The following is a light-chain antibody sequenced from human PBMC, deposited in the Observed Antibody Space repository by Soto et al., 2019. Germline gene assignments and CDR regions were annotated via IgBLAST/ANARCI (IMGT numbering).Light chain of an antibody. Sequence: DIQMTQSPSTLSASLGDRVTITCRASQSISSWLAWYQQKPGKAPKLLIYDASSFESGVPSRFSGSGSATEFTLTISSLQPDDFATYYCQQYNNYWTFGQGTKVDIK. V-gene: IGKV1-5*01. CDR2: DAS. CDR1: QSISSW. CDR3: QQYNNYWT. J-gene: IGKJ1*01.